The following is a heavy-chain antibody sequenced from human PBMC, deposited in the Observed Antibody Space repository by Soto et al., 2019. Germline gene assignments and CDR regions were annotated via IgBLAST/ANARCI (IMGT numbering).Heavy chain of an antibody. V-gene: IGHV4-34*01. J-gene: IGHJ5*02. D-gene: IGHD1-26*01. CDR1: GGSFSGYY. CDR3: ARGGGIVGDTDQGWFDP. Sequence: QVQLQQWGAGLLKPSETLSLTCAVYGGSFSGYYWSWIRQPPGKGLEWIGEINHSGSTNYNPSLKMRVTISEDKPKNQSCLKLSSVTAATTTMYYCARGGGIVGDTDQGWFDPCGQGTLVTVSS. CDR2: INHSGST.